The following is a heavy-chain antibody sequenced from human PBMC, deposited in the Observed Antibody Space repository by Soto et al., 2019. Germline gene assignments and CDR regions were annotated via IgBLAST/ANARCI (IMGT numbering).Heavy chain of an antibody. Sequence: QVQLQESGPGLVKPSQTLSLTCSVSGDSLHIGGYYWTWIRQRPGEGLEWMGYIYYTGKTYCNPSLESRLTMSVDRSKNQFSLKLNSVTAADTAVYYCGRDVTSNANCIDSWGQGTLVTVSS. CDR1: GDSLHIGGYY. D-gene: IGHD2-2*01. V-gene: IGHV4-31*03. CDR3: GRDVTSNANCIDS. J-gene: IGHJ5*01. CDR2: IYYTGKT.